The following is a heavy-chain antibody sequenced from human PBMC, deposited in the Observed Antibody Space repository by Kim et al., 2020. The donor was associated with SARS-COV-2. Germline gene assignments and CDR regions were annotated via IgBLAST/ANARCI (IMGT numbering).Heavy chain of an antibody. CDR1: GGSLSSSSYY. D-gene: IGHD6-19*01. V-gene: IGHV4-39*01. CDR2: AYYIGNT. CDR3: ARHPRYSRGWYVAFYYYYMDV. J-gene: IGHJ6*03. Sequence: SETLSLTCTVSGGSLSSSSYYWGWIRQPPGKGLEWIGTAYYIGNTYYNPFLKSRVTISVDTSKNQFSLKLDSVTAADTAVYYCARHPRYSRGWYVAFYYYYMDVGGRGTTDTVSS.